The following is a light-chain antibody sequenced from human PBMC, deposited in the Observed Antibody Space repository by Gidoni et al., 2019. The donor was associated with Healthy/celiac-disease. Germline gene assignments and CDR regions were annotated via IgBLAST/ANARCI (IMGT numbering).Light chain of an antibody. CDR3: QHYDNLPLT. Sequence: DIQMTQSPSALSASVGDRVTLTCQASHDISNYLNWYQQQSVTAPQLLIYDASNLATVVPSRSSGSGSGTYSTFTISSLPPEDIATYYCQHYDNLPLTFGGGTKVEIK. V-gene: IGKV1-33*01. CDR1: HDISNY. J-gene: IGKJ4*01. CDR2: DAS.